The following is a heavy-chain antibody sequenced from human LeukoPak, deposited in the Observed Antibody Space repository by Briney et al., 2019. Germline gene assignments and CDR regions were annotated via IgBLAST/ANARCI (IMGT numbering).Heavy chain of an antibody. CDR2: MNPNSGNA. D-gene: IGHD2-15*01. J-gene: IGHJ4*02. CDR3: GRRHGRCSDGSCYYPDY. CDR1: GYTFTSYD. Sequence: WASVKVSCKASGYTFTSYDINWVRQATGQGLEWMGWMNPNSGNAGYAQKFQGRVTMTRNSSITTAYMELSSLRSEDTAVYYCGRRHGRCSDGSCYYPDYWGQGTLVTVSS. V-gene: IGHV1-8*01.